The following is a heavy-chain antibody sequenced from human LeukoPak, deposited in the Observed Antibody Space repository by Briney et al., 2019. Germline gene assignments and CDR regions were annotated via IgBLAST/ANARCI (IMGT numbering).Heavy chain of an antibody. Sequence: GGSLRLSCAASGFTFSSYTMNWVRQAPGKGLEWVSRIKSKTDGGTTDYAAPVKGRFTISRDDSKNTLYLQMNSLKTEDTAVYYCTTSLYDFWSGYYSPGDYWGQGTLVTVSS. D-gene: IGHD3-3*01. CDR2: IKSKTDGGTT. CDR3: TTSLYDFWSGYYSPGDY. CDR1: GFTFSSYT. V-gene: IGHV3-15*01. J-gene: IGHJ4*02.